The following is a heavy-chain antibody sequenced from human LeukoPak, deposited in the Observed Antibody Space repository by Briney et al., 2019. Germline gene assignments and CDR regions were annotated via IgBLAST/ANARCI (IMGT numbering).Heavy chain of an antibody. D-gene: IGHD1-26*01. CDR3: ARDSGSYFSFGDY. CDR2: IRGSTT. V-gene: IGHV3-23*01. J-gene: IGHJ4*02. CDR1: GFTFSNYA. Sequence: GGSLRLSCAASGFTFSNYAMSWVRQAPGKGLEWVSAIRGSTTYYADSVKGRFTISSDNPKNTLYLQMNSLRAEDTAVYYCARDSGSYFSFGDYWGQGTLVTVSS.